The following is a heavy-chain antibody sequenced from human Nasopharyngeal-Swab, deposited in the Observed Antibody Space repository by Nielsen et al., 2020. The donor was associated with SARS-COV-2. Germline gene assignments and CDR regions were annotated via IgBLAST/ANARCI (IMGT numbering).Heavy chain of an antibody. CDR2: ISYDGSNK. CDR1: GFTFSSYA. V-gene: IGHV3-30-3*01. J-gene: IGHJ6*03. Sequence: GESLKISCAASGFTFSSYAMHWVRQAPGKGLEWVAVISYDGSNKYCADSVKGRFTISRDNSKNTLYLQMNSLRAEDTAVYYCARDPHTSLYYYYYYMDVWGKGTTVTVSS. D-gene: IGHD2-2*01. CDR3: ARDPHTSLYYYYYYMDV.